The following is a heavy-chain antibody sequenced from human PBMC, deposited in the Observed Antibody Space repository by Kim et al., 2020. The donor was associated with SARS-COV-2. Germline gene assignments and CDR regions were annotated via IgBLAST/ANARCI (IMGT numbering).Heavy chain of an antibody. J-gene: IGHJ4*02. D-gene: IGHD2-15*01. CDR2: IYYSGST. Sequence: SETLSLTCTVSGGSISSGGYYWSWIRQHPGKGLEWIGYIYYSGSTYYNPSLKSRVTISVDTSKNQFSLKLSSVTAADTAVYYCARDRGGYCSGGSCEYYFDYWGQGTLVTVSS. V-gene: IGHV4-31*03. CDR3: ARDRGGYCSGGSCEYYFDY. CDR1: GGSISSGGYY.